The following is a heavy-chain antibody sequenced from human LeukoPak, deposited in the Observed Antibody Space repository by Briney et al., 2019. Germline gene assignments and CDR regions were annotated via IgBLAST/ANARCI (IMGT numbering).Heavy chain of an antibody. CDR1: GYTFTSYG. CDR3: ARVRSSSWSYYFDY. Sequence: ASVKVSCKASGYTFTSYGISWVRQAPGQGLEWMGWISAYNGNTNYAQKLQGRVTMTTDTSTSTAYMELSSLRSEDTAVYYCARVRSSSWSYYFDYWGQGTLVTVSS. V-gene: IGHV1-18*01. D-gene: IGHD6-13*01. J-gene: IGHJ4*02. CDR2: ISAYNGNT.